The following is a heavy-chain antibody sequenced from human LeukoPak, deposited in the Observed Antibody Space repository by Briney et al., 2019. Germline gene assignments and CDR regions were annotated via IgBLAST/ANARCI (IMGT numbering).Heavy chain of an antibody. CDR2: ISTSGTIE. CDR3: ARGLGNFDY. J-gene: IGHJ4*02. V-gene: IGHV3-48*03. Sequence: GGSLRLSCAASGFTFSNYEMNWVRQAPGKGLEWISYISTSGTIEYYADSEKGRFTICRDHARNSLYLQMNSLRAEDTAVYYCARGLGNFDYWGQGTLVTVSS. CDR1: GFTFSNYE. D-gene: IGHD1-26*01.